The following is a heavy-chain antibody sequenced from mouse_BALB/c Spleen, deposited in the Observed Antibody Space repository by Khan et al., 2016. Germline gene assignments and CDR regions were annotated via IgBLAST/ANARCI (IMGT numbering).Heavy chain of an antibody. D-gene: IGHD1-2*01. Sequence: EVKLLESGGGLVQPGGSLKLSCAASGFDFSRYWMSWVRQAPGKGLEWIGEINPDSSTINYPPSLKDKFIISRDNAKNTLYLQMSKVRSEDTALYYCARLHYYGYMNYWGQGTTLTVSS. J-gene: IGHJ2*01. CDR1: GFDFSRYW. CDR2: INPDSSTI. V-gene: IGHV4-1*02. CDR3: ARLHYYGYMNY.